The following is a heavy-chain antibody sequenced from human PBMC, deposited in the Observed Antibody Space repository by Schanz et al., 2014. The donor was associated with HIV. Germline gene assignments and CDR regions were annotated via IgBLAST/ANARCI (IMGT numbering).Heavy chain of an antibody. CDR2: ITTTGDT. CDR3: IRGVPRGSSTGPALRF. J-gene: IGHJ4*02. V-gene: IGHV3-13*01. CDR1: GFIFSNHD. Sequence: EEHLVESGGGLARPGGSLRLSCLASGFIFSNHDMHWVRQETGKSLEWVSSITTTGDTFYPGSVKGRFTISRDNAENTLYLQMSSLRVEDTAVYYCIRGVPRGSSTGPALRFWGQGALVTVSS. D-gene: IGHD2-2*01.